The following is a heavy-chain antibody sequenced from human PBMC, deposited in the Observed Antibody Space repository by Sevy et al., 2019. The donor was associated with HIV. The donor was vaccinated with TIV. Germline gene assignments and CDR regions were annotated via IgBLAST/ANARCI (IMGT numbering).Heavy chain of an antibody. V-gene: IGHV1-8*01. CDR3: ARGDSSGWYYLNWFDP. J-gene: IGHJ5*02. Sequence: ASVKVSCKASGYTFTSYDINWVRQATGQGLEWMGWMNPNSGNTGYAQKFQGRVTMTRNTSISTAYMELRSLRSEDTAVYYCARGDSSGWYYLNWFDPWGQGTLVTVSS. CDR1: GYTFTSYD. CDR2: MNPNSGNT. D-gene: IGHD6-19*01.